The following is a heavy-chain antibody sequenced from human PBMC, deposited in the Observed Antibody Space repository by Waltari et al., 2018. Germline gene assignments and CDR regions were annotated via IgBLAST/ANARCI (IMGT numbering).Heavy chain of an antibody. V-gene: IGHV3-21*03. Sequence: EVQLVESGGGRVKHGGSLRLSCTAVGFSFSTFGMSWVRQAPGKGLEWVSSITDSGAYTYYADSMKGRFTISRDNTKNSLYLHMSSLRAEDTAVYYCARALTTPNDYWGQGTLVTVSS. J-gene: IGHJ4*02. CDR1: GFSFSTFG. CDR2: ITDSGAYT. D-gene: IGHD4-17*01. CDR3: ARALTTPNDY.